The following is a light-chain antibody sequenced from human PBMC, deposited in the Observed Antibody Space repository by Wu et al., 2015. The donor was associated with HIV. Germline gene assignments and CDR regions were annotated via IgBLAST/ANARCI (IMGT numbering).Light chain of an antibody. CDR3: QQSDTTPWT. CDR2: AAS. Sequence: IQLTQSPSSLSASVGDRVTITCRASQGISSALAWYQQKPGKAPYLLIYAASSLQSGVPSRFSGSGSGADFTLSIKSLQPEDFATYYCQQSDTTPWTFGQGTKVEIK. CDR1: QGISSA. V-gene: IGKV1-39*01. J-gene: IGKJ1*01.